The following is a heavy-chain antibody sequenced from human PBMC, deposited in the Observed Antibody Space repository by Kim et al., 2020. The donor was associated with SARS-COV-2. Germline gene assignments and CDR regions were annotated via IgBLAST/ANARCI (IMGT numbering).Heavy chain of an antibody. D-gene: IGHD2-2*01. V-gene: IGHV3-15*01. J-gene: IGHJ4*02. CDR3: STDFYHEGVVPAALLDY. Sequence: GGPLRLSCAASGFTFSNAWMNWVRQAPGKGLEWVGRIKSKTDGGTTDYAAPVKGRFTISRDDSKNTLYLQMNSLKTEDTAVYYCSTDFYHEGVVPAALLDYWGQGTLVTVSS. CDR1: GFTFSNAW. CDR2: IKSKTDGGTT.